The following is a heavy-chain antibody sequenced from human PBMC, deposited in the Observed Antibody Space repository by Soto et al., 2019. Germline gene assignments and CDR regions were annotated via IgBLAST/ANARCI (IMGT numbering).Heavy chain of an antibody. D-gene: IGHD2-15*01. Sequence: QVQLVQSGAEVKKPGSSVKVSCKASGGTFSSYTISWVRQAPGQGLEWMGRIIPILGIANYAQKFQGRVTITADKSTSTAYMELSSLRSEDTAVYYCARQEVDCSGGSCYSYYYYYMDVWGKGTTVTVS. J-gene: IGHJ6*03. CDR1: GGTFSSYT. CDR3: ARQEVDCSGGSCYSYYYYYMDV. V-gene: IGHV1-69*02. CDR2: IIPILGIA.